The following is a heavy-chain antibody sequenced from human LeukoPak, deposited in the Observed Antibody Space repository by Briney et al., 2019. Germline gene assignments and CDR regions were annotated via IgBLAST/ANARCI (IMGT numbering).Heavy chain of an antibody. J-gene: IGHJ4*02. CDR2: ISYSGST. V-gene: IGHV4-59*01. CDR3: ARVGRGDYVWGSNSFDY. Sequence: SETLSLTCTVSGDSISSYHWSWIRQPPGKGLEWIGYISYSGSTSCNPSLKSRVTISVDTSENQFSLKLSSVTASDTAVYYCARVGRGDYVWGSNSFDYWGQGTLVTVSS. D-gene: IGHD3-16*01. CDR1: GDSISSYH.